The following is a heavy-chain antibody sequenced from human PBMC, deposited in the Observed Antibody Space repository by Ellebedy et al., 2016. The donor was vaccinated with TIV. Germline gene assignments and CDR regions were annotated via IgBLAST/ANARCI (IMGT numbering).Heavy chain of an antibody. CDR3: VRDSIIVAASY. J-gene: IGHJ4*02. CDR2: INQDGSQK. V-gene: IGHV3-7*03. Sequence: GGSLRLXXAASGFTFSRHWMSWVRQAPGKGLEWVSNINQDGSQKYFVDSVKGRFTISRDNGRNSLYLQMNSLRADDTAVYYCVRDSIIVAASYWGQGTLVTVSS. D-gene: IGHD6-19*01. CDR1: GFTFSRHW.